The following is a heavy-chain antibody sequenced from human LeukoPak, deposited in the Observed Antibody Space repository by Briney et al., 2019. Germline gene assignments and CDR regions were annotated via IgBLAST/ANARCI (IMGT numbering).Heavy chain of an antibody. Sequence: SETLSLTCTVSGGSLSSDTCYWRWVRQPAGRGLEWIGRMYNSGSTNYNPSRKSRVSISVDTSNNQFSLRLSSVTASDTAVYYCVRERTMVGGADIWGQGTKVTVSS. CDR1: GGSLSSDTCY. J-gene: IGHJ3*02. D-gene: IGHD2-21*01. CDR2: MYNSGST. V-gene: IGHV4-61*02. CDR3: VRERTMVGGADI.